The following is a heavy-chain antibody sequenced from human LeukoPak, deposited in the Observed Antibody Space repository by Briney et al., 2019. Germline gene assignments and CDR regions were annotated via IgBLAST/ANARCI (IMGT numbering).Heavy chain of an antibody. D-gene: IGHD2-21*01. CDR3: AKEFNRGLPDY. CDR2: ISYDGSNE. CDR1: GFTFSTYG. Sequence: GGSLRLSCAASGFTFSTYGMHWVRRAPGKGLEWVAVISYDGSNEYYADSVKGRFTISRDNSKNTLYLQMSSLRAEDTAVYYCAKEFNRGLPDYWGQGTLVTVPS. J-gene: IGHJ4*02. V-gene: IGHV3-30*18.